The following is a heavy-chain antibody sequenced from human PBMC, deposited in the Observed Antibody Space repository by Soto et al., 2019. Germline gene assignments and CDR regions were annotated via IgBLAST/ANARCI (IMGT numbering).Heavy chain of an antibody. J-gene: IGHJ4*02. CDR3: ARLKQSTNFDY. CDR2: IYYSGST. Sequence: SETLSLTCTVSGGSISSYYWSWIRQPPGKGLEWIGYIYYSGSTNYNPSLKSRVTISVDTSKNQFSLKLSSVTAADTAVYYCARLKQSTNFDYWGQGTLVTVSS. CDR1: GGSISSYY. V-gene: IGHV4-59*08.